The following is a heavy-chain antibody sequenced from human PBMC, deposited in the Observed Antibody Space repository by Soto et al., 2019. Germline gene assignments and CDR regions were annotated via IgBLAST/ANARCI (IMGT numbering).Heavy chain of an antibody. Sequence: GGSLRLSCAASGFTFSDYYMSWIRQAPGKGLEWVSYISSSGSAIYYAGSVKGRFTISRDNAKNSLYLQMNSLRAEDTAVYYCARDRYGDKAFDYWGQGTLVTVSS. J-gene: IGHJ4*02. D-gene: IGHD4-17*01. CDR1: GFTFSDYY. CDR2: ISSSGSAI. V-gene: IGHV3-11*01. CDR3: ARDRYGDKAFDY.